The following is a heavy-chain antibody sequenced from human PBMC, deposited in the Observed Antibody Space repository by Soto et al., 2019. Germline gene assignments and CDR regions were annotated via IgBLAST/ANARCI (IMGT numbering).Heavy chain of an antibody. D-gene: IGHD2-21*01. J-gene: IGHJ6*02. CDR1: GFTFSSYG. V-gene: IGHV3-33*01. CDR2: IWYDGSNK. Sequence: GGSLRLSCAASGFTFSSYGMHWVRQAPGKGLEWVAVIWYDGSNKYYADSVKGRFTISRDNSKNTLYLQMNSLRAEDTAVYYCARDGSGVWFNQIYYYYGMDVWGQGTTVTVSS. CDR3: ARDGSGVWFNQIYYYYGMDV.